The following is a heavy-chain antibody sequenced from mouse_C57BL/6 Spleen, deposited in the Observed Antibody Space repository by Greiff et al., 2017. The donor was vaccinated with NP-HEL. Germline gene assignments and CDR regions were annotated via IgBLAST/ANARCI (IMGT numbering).Heavy chain of an antibody. CDR2: IHPNSGST. J-gene: IGHJ4*01. Sequence: VQLQQPGAELVKPGASVKLSCKASGYTFTSYWMHWVKQRPGQGLEWIGMIHPNSGSTNYNEKFKSKATLTVDKSSSTAYMQLSSLTSEDSAVYYCARARGTNAYAMDYWGQGTSVTVSS. V-gene: IGHV1-64*01. CDR1: GYTFTSYW. CDR3: ARARGTNAYAMDY.